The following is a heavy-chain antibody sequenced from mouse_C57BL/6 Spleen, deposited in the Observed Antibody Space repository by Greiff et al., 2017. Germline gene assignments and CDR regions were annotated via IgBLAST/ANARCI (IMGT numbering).Heavy chain of an antibody. D-gene: IGHD3-2*02. V-gene: IGHV1-69*01. Sequence: QVQLQQPGAELVMPGASVKLSCKASGYTFTSYWMHWVKQRTGQGLEWIGEIDPSDSNTNYNQQFKGKSTLTVDKSSSTAYMQLSSLTSEDSAVXYCASDSSGYGFAYWGQGTLVTVSA. CDR1: GYTFTSYW. CDR3: ASDSSGYGFAY. J-gene: IGHJ3*01. CDR2: IDPSDSNT.